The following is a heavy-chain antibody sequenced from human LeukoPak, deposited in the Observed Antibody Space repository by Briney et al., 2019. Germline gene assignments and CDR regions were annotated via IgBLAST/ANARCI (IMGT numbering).Heavy chain of an antibody. Sequence: PGGSLRLSCAASGFTFISYWMSWVRQAPGKGLEGVANIKQDGSEKYYVDSVKGRCTISRDNAKNSVYLQMNILRAEDTDVHYCGRGAYYYGSGRHRPLHYFDYWGQGTMVTVSS. CDR3: GRGAYYYGSGRHRPLHYFDY. J-gene: IGHJ4*02. CDR2: IKQDGSEK. V-gene: IGHV3-7*01. D-gene: IGHD3-10*01. CDR1: GFTFISYW.